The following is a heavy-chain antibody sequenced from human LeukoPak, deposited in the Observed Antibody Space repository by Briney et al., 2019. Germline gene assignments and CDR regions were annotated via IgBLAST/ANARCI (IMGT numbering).Heavy chain of an antibody. J-gene: IGHJ6*03. V-gene: IGHV4-59*01. CDR3: ARSRNSEYYYYYYMDV. Sequence: SEALSLTCSVSGGSISSYYWSWIRQPPGKGLEWIGYIYYSGRTNYSPSLKSRVTISVDTSKNQFSLRLSSVTAADTAVYYCARSRNSEYYYYYYMDVWGKGTTVTISS. CDR2: IYYSGRT. D-gene: IGHD2-2*01. CDR1: GGSISSYY.